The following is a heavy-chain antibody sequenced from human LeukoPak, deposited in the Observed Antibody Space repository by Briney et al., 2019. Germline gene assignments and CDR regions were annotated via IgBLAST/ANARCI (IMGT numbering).Heavy chain of an antibody. D-gene: IGHD3-10*01. CDR2: IYYSGST. CDR1: GGSIRSSNNY. J-gene: IGHJ4*02. Sequence: SETLSLTCTVSGGSIRSSNNYWGWIRQPPGKGLEWIGYIYYSGSTNYNPSLKSRVTISVDTSKNQFSLKLSSVTAADTAVYYCAGGTVYGSGSLFDYWGQGTLVTVSS. CDR3: AGGTVYGSGSLFDY. V-gene: IGHV4-61*05.